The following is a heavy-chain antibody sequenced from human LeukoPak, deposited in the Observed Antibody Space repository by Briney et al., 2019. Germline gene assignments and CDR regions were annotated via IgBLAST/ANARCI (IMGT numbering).Heavy chain of an antibody. V-gene: IGHV3-30*18. Sequence: GGSLRLSCAASGFTFSSYGMHWVRQAPGKGLEWVAVISYGGSNKYYADSVKGRFTISRDNSKNTLYLQMNSLRAEDTAVYYCAKSDTAMVRRIYYFDYWGQGTLVTVSS. J-gene: IGHJ4*02. D-gene: IGHD5-18*01. CDR3: AKSDTAMVRRIYYFDY. CDR2: ISYGGSNK. CDR1: GFTFSSYG.